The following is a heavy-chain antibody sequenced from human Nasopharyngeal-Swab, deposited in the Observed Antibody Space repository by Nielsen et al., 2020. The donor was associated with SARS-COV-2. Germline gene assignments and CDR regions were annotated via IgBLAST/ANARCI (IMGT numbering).Heavy chain of an antibody. CDR1: GFIFSASA. Sequence: GGSLRLSCAASGFIFSASAIHWVRQASGKGLEWVGRIGDKDHNYATTYGASVQGRFTISRDDSKNTAFLQMDSLKTEDTALYYCAKGIYGDYLIDYWGQGTLVTVSS. CDR3: AKGIYGDYLIDY. D-gene: IGHD4-17*01. J-gene: IGHJ4*02. V-gene: IGHV3-73*01. CDR2: IGDKDHNYAT.